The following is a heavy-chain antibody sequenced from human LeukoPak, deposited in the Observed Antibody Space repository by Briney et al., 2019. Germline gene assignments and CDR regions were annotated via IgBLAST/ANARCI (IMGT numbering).Heavy chain of an antibody. D-gene: IGHD2-2*01. J-gene: IGHJ4*02. V-gene: IGHV1-24*01. CDR1: GYTLTELS. Sequence: ASVKVSCKVSGYTLTELSMHWVRQTPGKGLEWMGGFDPEDGETIYAQKFQGRVTMTEDTSTDTAYMELSSLRSEDTAVYYCATDNPMGDCSSTSCYFNYWGQGTLVTVSS. CDR2: FDPEDGET. CDR3: ATDNPMGDCSSTSCYFNY.